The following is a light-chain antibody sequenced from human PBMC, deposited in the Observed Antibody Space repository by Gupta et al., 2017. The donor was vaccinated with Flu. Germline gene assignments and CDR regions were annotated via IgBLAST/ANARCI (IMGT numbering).Light chain of an antibody. CDR2: LGS. Sequence: DVVMTQPPFLLALTLGLPPSISSRSSHGLAYSDGKTDLHRFQQRPGQSPRRLIHLGSSRDSGVPDSFSGSGSGTYFTRKISSVEADDVGVYYCRQGEHWPWTFGQGTKVE. CDR3: RQGEHWPWT. J-gene: IGKJ1*01. CDR1: HGLAYSDGKTD. V-gene: IGKV2-30*01.